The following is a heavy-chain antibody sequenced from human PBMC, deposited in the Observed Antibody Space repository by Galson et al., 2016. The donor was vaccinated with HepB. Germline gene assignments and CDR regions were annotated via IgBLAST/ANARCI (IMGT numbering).Heavy chain of an antibody. CDR1: GFSLSTSGMG. V-gene: IGHV2-5*02. J-gene: IGHJ4*02. Sequence: PALVKPTQTLTLTCTFSGFSLSTSGMGVGWLRQPPGKPLEWLALIYWDDDTRYSPPLKSRLTLTKDTSKNQVVLSVTNMDTVDTATYYCARSDRYFFDYWGQGTLVTVSS. CDR3: ARSDRYFFDY. CDR2: IYWDDDT. D-gene: IGHD1-14*01.